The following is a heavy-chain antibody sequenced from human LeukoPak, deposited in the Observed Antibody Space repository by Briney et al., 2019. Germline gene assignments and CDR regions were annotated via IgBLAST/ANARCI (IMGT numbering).Heavy chain of an antibody. CDR2: ISWNSGSI. CDR1: GFTFDDYA. Sequence: GRSLRLSCAASGFTFDDYAMHWVRQAPGKGLEWVSGISWNSGSIGYADSVKGRFTISRDNAKNSLYLQMNSLRAEDTAVYYCARVDVYCSSTSCRDYWGQGTLVTVSS. D-gene: IGHD2-2*01. CDR3: ARVDVYCSSTSCRDY. J-gene: IGHJ4*02. V-gene: IGHV3-9*01.